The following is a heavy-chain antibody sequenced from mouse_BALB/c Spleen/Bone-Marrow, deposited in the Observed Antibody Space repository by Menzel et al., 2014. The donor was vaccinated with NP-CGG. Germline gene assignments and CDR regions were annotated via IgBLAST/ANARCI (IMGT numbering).Heavy chain of an antibody. J-gene: IGHJ4*01. CDR2: ISYSSST. D-gene: IGHD1-2*01. Sequence: EVKLQESGPGLVKPSQSLSLTCTVTGYSITSDYAWNWIRQFQGNKLEWMGYISYSSSTNYNPSLKSRISITRDTSKNQFFLQLNSVTAEDTATYHCARWDYGDYAMDYWGQGTSVTVSS. V-gene: IGHV3-2*02. CDR3: ARWDYGDYAMDY. CDR1: GYSITSDYA.